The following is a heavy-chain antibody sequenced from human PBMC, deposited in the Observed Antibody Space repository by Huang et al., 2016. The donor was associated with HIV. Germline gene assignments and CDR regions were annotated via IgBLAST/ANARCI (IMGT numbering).Heavy chain of an antibody. J-gene: IGHJ1*01. CDR1: GGSFSGYQ. D-gene: IGHD2-21*02. CDR3: H. CDR2: INHSGSA. V-gene: IGHV4-34*02. Sequence: QVRLQQWGAGLLKPSETLSLTCAVYGGSFSGYQWTWIRQSQGKGLEWIGEINHSGSATYNPSLKTSLTVADTSVYFCARGLRFCRGGDCFPTHFQHWSQG.